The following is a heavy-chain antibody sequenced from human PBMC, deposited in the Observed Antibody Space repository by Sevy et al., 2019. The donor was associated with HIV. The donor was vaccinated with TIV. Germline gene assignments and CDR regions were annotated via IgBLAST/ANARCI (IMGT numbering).Heavy chain of an antibody. Sequence: GGSLRLSCAASGFTFSSYSMNWVRQAPGKGLEWVSSISSSSSYIYYADSVKGRFTISRDNAKNSLYLQMNGLRAEDTAVYYCARYPYSSSSWLDYWGQGTLVTVSS. CDR3: ARYPYSSSSWLDY. CDR1: GFTFSSYS. V-gene: IGHV3-21*01. D-gene: IGHD6-6*01. J-gene: IGHJ4*02. CDR2: ISSSSSYI.